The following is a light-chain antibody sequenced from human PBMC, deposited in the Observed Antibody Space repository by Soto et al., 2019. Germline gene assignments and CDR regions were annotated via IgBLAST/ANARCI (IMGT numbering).Light chain of an antibody. Sequence: DIQMTQSPSTLSASVGDRVTITCRASPSISSWLAWYQQKPGKAPKLLIHDASSLESGVPSRFSGSGSGTECTLTISSLQPDDFATYDCQQYNSYSTLGKGTKLDIK. CDR3: QQYNSYST. CDR1: PSISSW. V-gene: IGKV1-5*01. CDR2: DAS. J-gene: IGKJ2*01.